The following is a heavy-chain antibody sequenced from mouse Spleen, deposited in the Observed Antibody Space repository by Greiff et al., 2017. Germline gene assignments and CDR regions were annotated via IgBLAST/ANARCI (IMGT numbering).Heavy chain of an antibody. Sequence: QVQLQQSGPELVKPGASVKISCKASGYTFTSYDINWVKQRPGQGLEWIGWIYPGDGSTKYNEKFKGKATLTADKSSSTAYMQLSSLTSENSAVYFCARAELGRSWFAYWGQGTLVTVSA. CDR3: ARAELGRSWFAY. V-gene: IGHV1S56*01. CDR2: IYPGDGST. D-gene: IGHD4-1*01. J-gene: IGHJ3*01. CDR1: GYTFTSYD.